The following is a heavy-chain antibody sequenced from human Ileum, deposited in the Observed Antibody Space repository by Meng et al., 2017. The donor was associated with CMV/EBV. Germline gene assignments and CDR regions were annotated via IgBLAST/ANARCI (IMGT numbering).Heavy chain of an antibody. CDR3: ARGPEVGYCSGGSYYYFDY. CDR1: GGTFSSYA. D-gene: IGHD2-15*01. CDR2: IIPILGIA. J-gene: IGHJ4*02. V-gene: IGHV1-69*10. Sequence: SVNVSCKASGGTFSSYAISWVRQAPGQGLEWMGGIIPILGIANYAQKFQGRVTITADNSTSTAYTELSSLRSEDTAVYYCARGPEVGYCSGGSYYYFDYWGQGTRVTGSS.